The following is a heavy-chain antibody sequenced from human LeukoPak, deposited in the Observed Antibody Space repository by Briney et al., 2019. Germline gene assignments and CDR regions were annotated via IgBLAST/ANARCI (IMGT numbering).Heavy chain of an antibody. D-gene: IGHD2-15*01. CDR3: ARGGYLRSRYYFDC. J-gene: IGHJ4*02. CDR2: IYHSGST. V-gene: IGHV4-59*01. Sequence: PSETLSLTCTASGGTISSYYWSWIRQPPGKGLEWIGYIYHSGSTNYNPSLKSRVTISVDTSKNQFSLKLSSVAATDTAVYYCARGGYLRSRYYFDCWGQGTLVTVSS. CDR1: GGTISSYY.